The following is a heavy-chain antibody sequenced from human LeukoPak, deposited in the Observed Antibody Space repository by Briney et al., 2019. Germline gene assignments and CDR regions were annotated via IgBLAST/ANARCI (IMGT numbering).Heavy chain of an antibody. D-gene: IGHD3-10*01. V-gene: IGHV3-23*01. Sequence: GGSPRLSCAASGFTFSSSAMSWVRQAPGKGLEWVSTISDSGGSSYYADSVKGRFTISRDNSGNTVYLQMNSLRAEDTAIYYCAKRGFDGSTNYYTRDWGQGTLVTVSS. J-gene: IGHJ4*02. CDR1: GFTFSSSA. CDR3: AKRGFDGSTNYYTRD. CDR2: ISDSGGSS.